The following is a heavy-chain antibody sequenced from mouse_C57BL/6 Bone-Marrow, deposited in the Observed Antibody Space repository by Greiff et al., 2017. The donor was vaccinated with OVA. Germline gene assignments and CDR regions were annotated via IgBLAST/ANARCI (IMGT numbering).Heavy chain of an antibody. J-gene: IGHJ2*01. CDR3: TSYGNFDY. CDR1: GFNIKDDY. Sequence: VQLQQSGAELVRPGASVKLSCTASGFNIKDDYMHWVKQRPEQGLEWIGRIDPENGDTEYASKFQGKATITADTSSNTAYLQLSSLTSEDTAVYYCTSYGNFDYWGQGTTLTGSS. CDR2: IDPENGDT. D-gene: IGHD2-1*01. V-gene: IGHV14-4*01.